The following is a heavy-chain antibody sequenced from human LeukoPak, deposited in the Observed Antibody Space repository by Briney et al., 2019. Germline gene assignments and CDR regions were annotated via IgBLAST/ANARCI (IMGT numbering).Heavy chain of an antibody. CDR1: GYTFTSYD. D-gene: IGHD7-27*01. V-gene: IGHV1-8*03. CDR3: ARPQDFGLTGMNAFDI. Sequence: GASVKVSCKASGYTFTSYDINWVRQVTGQGLEWMGWMNPKSGNTGYAQKFQGRVTITRNTSISTAYMEVSSLRYEDTAVYYCARPQDFGLTGMNAFDIWGQGTMVTVSS. CDR2: MNPKSGNT. J-gene: IGHJ3*02.